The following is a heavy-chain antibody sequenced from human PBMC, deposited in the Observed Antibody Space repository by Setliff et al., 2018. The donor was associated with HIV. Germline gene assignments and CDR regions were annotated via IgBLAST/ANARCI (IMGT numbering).Heavy chain of an antibody. J-gene: IGHJ4*02. CDR3: AREPIDSSAAGADY. D-gene: IGHD6-13*01. Sequence: ASVKVSCKASGYTFTSYDINWVRQATGQGLEWMGWMNPNSGNTGYAQKFQGRVTMTRNTSISTAYMELSSLRSEDTAVYYCAREPIDSSAAGADYWGQGTLVTVSS. CDR1: GYTFTSYD. CDR2: MNPNSGNT. V-gene: IGHV1-8*01.